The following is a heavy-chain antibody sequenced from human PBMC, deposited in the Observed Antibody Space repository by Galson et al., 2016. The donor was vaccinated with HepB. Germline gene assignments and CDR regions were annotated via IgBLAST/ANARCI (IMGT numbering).Heavy chain of an antibody. CDR3: ARIITTGVACRGGSCYSTGPFDY. J-gene: IGHJ4*02. CDR2: INPSAGST. V-gene: IGHV1-46*01. CDR1: GYTFTTYF. Sequence: SVKVSCKASGYTFTTYFLHWVRQAPGQGLEWMGLINPSAGSTTYAQNFKGRVTMTRDTSTSTVYMELSSLRSEDTAVYFCARIITTGVACRGGSCYSTGPFDYWGQGTLVTVSS. D-gene: IGHD2-15*01.